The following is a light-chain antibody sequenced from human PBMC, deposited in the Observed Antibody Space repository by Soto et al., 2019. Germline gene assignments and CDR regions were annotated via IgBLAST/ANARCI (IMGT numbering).Light chain of an antibody. CDR1: SSDVGGYHY. V-gene: IGLV2-8*01. J-gene: IGLJ2*01. CDR2: EVT. Sequence: QSALTHPPSASGSPGQSVTISCTGTSSDVGGYHYVSWYQQHPGKAPNLMIHEVTKRPSGVPDRFSGSKSGNTASLTVSGLQGEDEADYYCSSYAGSNNLVFGGGTKLTVL. CDR3: SSYAGSNNLV.